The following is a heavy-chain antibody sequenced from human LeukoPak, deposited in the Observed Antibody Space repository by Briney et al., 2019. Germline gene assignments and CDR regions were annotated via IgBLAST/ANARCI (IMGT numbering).Heavy chain of an antibody. CDR1: GFTFSSYS. D-gene: IGHD6-6*01. CDR2: ISSSSSYI. V-gene: IGHV3-21*01. CDR3: ASMAARYYFDY. Sequence: GGSLRLSCAASGFTFSSYSMNWVRQAPGKGLDGVSSISSSSSYIYYADSVKGRFTISRDNAKNSLYLQMNSLRAEDTAVYYCASMAARYYFDYWGQGTLVTVSS. J-gene: IGHJ4*02.